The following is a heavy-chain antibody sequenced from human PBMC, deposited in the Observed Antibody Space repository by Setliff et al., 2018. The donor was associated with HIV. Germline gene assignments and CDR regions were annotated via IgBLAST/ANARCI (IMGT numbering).Heavy chain of an antibody. J-gene: IGHJ4*02. V-gene: IGHV4-61*09. CDR1: GDSMTSGSFY. Sequence: PSETLSLTCTVSGDSMTSGSFYWSWVRQPAGKGLEWIGQVHSTLSTNYNPSLKSRVTISVDTSKNQFSLKLSSVTAADTAVYYCARESTTLNPPIPFDCWGQGTLVTVSS. CDR3: ARESTTLNPPIPFDC. D-gene: IGHD1-1*01. CDR2: VHSTLST.